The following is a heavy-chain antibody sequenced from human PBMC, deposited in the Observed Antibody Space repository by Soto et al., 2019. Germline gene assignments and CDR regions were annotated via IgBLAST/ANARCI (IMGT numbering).Heavy chain of an antibody. CDR1: GGSFSGYY. V-gene: IGHV4-34*01. CDR3: ARGKLSDYVWGSYRYHFDY. CDR2: INHSGST. J-gene: IGHJ4*02. D-gene: IGHD3-16*02. Sequence: SETLSLTCAVYGGSFSGYYWSWIRQPPGKGLEWIGEINHSGSTNYNPSLKSRVTISVDTSKNQFSLKLSSVTAADTAVYYCARGKLSDYVWGSYRYHFDYWGQGTVVTVA.